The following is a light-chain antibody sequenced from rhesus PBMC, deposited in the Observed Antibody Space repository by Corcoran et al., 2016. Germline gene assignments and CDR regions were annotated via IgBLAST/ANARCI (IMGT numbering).Light chain of an antibody. V-gene: IGKV1-43*02. CDR2: AAS. J-gene: IGKJ2*01. Sequence: DIQMTQSPSSLSASVGDRVTITSRASQGISTYLNWYQQKPGKAPKRLIYAASSLERGVPSRFSGSGSGTDFTLTISSLQPEDFATYYCLQYNSDPYSFGQGTKVEIK. CDR3: LQYNSDPYS. CDR1: QGISTY.